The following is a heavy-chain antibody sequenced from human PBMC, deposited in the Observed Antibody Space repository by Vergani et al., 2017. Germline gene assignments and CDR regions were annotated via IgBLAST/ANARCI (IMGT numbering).Heavy chain of an antibody. CDR1: GFTFSSYW. J-gene: IGHJ6*02. D-gene: IGHD3-22*01. CDR3: ARVGGSSGYYWSMDV. Sequence: EVQLVESGGGLVQPGGSLRLSCAASGFTFSSYWMSWVRQAPGKGLEWVANIKQDGSEKYYVDSVKGRLTISRDNAKNSLYLQMNSLRAEDTAVYYCARVGGSSGYYWSMDVWGQGTTVTVSS. CDR2: IKQDGSEK. V-gene: IGHV3-7*03.